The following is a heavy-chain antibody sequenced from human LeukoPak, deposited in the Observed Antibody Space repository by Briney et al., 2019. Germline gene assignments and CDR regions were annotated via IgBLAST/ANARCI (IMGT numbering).Heavy chain of an antibody. V-gene: IGHV4-59*01. Sequence: SETLSLTCTVSGGSISSYYWSWIRQPPGKGLEWIGYIYYSGSTNYNPSLKSRVTISVDTSKNQFSLKLSSVTAADTVVYYCARDREGGYSYGFRLGDTFDIWGQGTMVTVSS. D-gene: IGHD5-18*01. CDR2: IYYSGST. J-gene: IGHJ3*02. CDR1: GGSISSYY. CDR3: ARDREGGYSYGFRLGDTFDI.